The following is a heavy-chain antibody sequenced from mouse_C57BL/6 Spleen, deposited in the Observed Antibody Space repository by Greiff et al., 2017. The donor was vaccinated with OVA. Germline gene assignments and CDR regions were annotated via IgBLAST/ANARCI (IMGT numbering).Heavy chain of an antibody. V-gene: IGHV1-26*01. Sequence: EVQLQQSGPELVKPGASVKISCKASGYTFTDYYMNWVKQSHGKSLEWIGDINPNNGGTSYNQKFKGKATLTVDKSSSTAYMELRSLTSEDSAVYYCARGGDYDNFDDWGQGTTLTVSS. CDR2: INPNNGGT. CDR3: ARGGDYDNFDD. J-gene: IGHJ2*01. CDR1: GYTFTDYY. D-gene: IGHD2-4*01.